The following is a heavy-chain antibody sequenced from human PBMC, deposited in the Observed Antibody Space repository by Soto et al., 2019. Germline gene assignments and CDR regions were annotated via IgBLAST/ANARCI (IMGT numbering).Heavy chain of an antibody. V-gene: IGHV1-3*01. CDR2: INAGNGNT. CDR1: GYTFTSLG. Sequence: APQKVSRKASGYTFTSLGIDWVGQAPGQRLEWMGWINAGNGNTKYSQKFQGRVTITRDTSASTAYMELSSLRSEDTAVYYCARDRQLRRVSIWGPGTMVTVSS. D-gene: IGHD6-6*01. CDR3: ARDRQLRRVSI. J-gene: IGHJ3*02.